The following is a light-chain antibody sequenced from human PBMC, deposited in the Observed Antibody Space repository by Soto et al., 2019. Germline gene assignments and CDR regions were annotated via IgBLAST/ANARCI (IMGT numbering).Light chain of an antibody. Sequence: QSALTQPPSASGSPGQSVTISCIGTASAIGRYNYVSWYQHHPGKAPKLIIYEVTKRPSGVPDRFSGSKSGNTASLTVSGLQADDEADYYCNSYVGSNNYVFGTGTKLTVL. CDR2: EVT. CDR1: ASAIGRYNY. V-gene: IGLV2-8*01. CDR3: NSYVGSNNYV. J-gene: IGLJ1*01.